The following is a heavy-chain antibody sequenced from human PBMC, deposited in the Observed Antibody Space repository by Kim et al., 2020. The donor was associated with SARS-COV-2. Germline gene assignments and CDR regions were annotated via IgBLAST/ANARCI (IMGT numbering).Heavy chain of an antibody. J-gene: IGHJ6*02. V-gene: IGHV3-53*01. Sequence: GGSLRLSCAASGFTVSSNYMSWVRQSPGKGLEWVSVIYSGGSTYYADSVKGRFTISRDNSKNTLYLQMNSLRAEDTAVYYCARDRSSSSWKNYYGMDVWGQGTTVTVSS. CDR1: GFTVSSNY. CDR3: ARDRSSSSWKNYYGMDV. D-gene: IGHD6-13*01. CDR2: IYSGGST.